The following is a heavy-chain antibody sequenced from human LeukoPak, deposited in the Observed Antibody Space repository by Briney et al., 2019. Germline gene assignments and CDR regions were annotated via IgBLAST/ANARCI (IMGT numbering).Heavy chain of an antibody. CDR1: GFTLSSYA. Sequence: PGGSLRLSCAASGFTLSSYAMSWVRQAPGKGLEWVSASDTGNTYHADSVKGRFTISRDNSKNTLYLQMNRLRAEDTAVYYCARDRNDILTGYTAFDIWGQGTMVTVSS. CDR2: SDTGNT. J-gene: IGHJ3*02. D-gene: IGHD3-9*01. V-gene: IGHV3-23*01. CDR3: ARDRNDILTGYTAFDI.